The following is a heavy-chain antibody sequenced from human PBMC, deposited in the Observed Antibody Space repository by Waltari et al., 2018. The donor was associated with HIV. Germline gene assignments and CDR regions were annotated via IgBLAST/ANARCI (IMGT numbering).Heavy chain of an antibody. CDR3: ARGGFYGSGSKVN. V-gene: IGHV3-7*04. CDR1: GFTFSSYW. D-gene: IGHD3-10*01. J-gene: IGHJ4*02. CDR2: IKQDGSGK. Sequence: EVQLVESGGGLVQPGGSLRLSCAASGFTFSSYWMSWVRQAPGKWLGWVAKIKQDGSGKYYVDSVNDRFTISRDNAENSLYLQRNSLRAEDTAVYYCARGGFYGSGSKVNWGQGTLVTVSS.